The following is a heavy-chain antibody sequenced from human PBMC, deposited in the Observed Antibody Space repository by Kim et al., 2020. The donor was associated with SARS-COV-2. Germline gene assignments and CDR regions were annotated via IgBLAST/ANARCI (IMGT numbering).Heavy chain of an antibody. CDR2: ISYDGNNK. V-gene: IGHV3-33*05. CDR1: GFTFSSYG. J-gene: IGHJ6*02. D-gene: IGHD6-13*01. CDR3: ARVLGAAAGTDYYYVMDV. Sequence: GGSLRLSCAASGFTFSSYGMHWVRQAPGKGLEWVAVISYDGNNKYYADSVKGRFTISRDNSKNTLYLQMNSLRAEDTAVYYCARVLGAAAGTDYYYVMDVWGQGTTVTVSS.